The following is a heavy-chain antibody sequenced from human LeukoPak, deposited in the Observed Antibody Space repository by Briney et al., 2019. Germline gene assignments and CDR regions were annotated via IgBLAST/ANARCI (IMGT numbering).Heavy chain of an antibody. V-gene: IGHV3-23*01. D-gene: IGHD2-2*01. CDR3: ARHPEPGYCSSTSCHESYFDY. J-gene: IGHJ4*02. Sequence: GSLRLSCAASGFTFSSCAMSWVRQAPGKGLEWVSAISGSGGRPYYADSVKGRFTISRDNSKNTLYLQMNSLRAEDTAVYYCARHPEPGYCSSTSCHESYFDYWGQGTLVTVSS. CDR2: ISGSGGRP. CDR1: GFTFSSCA.